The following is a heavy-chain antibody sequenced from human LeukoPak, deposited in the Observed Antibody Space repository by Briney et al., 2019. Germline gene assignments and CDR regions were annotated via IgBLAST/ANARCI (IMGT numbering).Heavy chain of an antibody. V-gene: IGHV3-21*01. Sequence: GGSLRLSCAASGFTFSSYSMNWVRQAPGKGLEWVSSISSSSSYIYYADSVKGRFTISRDNAKNSLYLQMNSLRAEDTAVYYCARARVYDWLLSGNWFDPWGQGTLVTVSS. CDR1: GFTFSSYS. J-gene: IGHJ5*02. CDR3: ARARVYDWLLSGNWFDP. CDR2: ISSSSSYI. D-gene: IGHD3-9*01.